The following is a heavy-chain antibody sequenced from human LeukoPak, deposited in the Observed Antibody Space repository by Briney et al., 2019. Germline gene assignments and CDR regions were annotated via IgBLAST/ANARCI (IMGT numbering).Heavy chain of an antibody. Sequence: PGGSLRLSCAASGFIFSNYALMWLRQSPGKGLEWVSAIRGSGGGTFYADSVKGRLTISRDNSKNTLYLQMNGPRAEDTAVYYCARDPNGDYIGAFDMWGRGTLVTVSS. V-gene: IGHV3-23*01. D-gene: IGHD4-17*01. J-gene: IGHJ3*02. CDR1: GFIFSNYA. CDR2: IRGSGGGT. CDR3: ARDPNGDYIGAFDM.